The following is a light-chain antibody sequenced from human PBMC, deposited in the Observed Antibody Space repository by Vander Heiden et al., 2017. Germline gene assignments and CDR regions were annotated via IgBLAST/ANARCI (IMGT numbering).Light chain of an antibody. CDR3: QQQYSHPLT. J-gene: IGKJ1*01. Sequence: DIVMTQSPDSLAVSLGERATIKCRSSQNLLYSSNNKNYFAWYQQKPGQPPKLLISWASIRESGVPDRFSGSGSGTDFTLTISSLQAEDVAVYYCQQQYSHPLTFGQGTRVEIK. CDR1: QNLLYSSNNKNY. CDR2: WAS. V-gene: IGKV4-1*01.